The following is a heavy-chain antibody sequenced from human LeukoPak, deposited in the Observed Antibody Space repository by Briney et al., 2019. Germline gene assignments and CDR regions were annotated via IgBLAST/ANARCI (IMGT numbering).Heavy chain of an antibody. D-gene: IGHD6-13*01. CDR1: GGSVRSSGYY. CDR2: IYYSGST. V-gene: IGHV4-39*01. J-gene: IGHJ4*02. Sequence: NPSETLSLTCTVSGGSVRSSGYYWGWIRQPPGKGLEWIGSIYYSGSTYYNPSLKSRVSISVDTSKNQFSLNLTSVTAADTAVYFCAIPGIAATGAFDCWGQGTLVTVSS. CDR3: AIPGIAATGAFDC.